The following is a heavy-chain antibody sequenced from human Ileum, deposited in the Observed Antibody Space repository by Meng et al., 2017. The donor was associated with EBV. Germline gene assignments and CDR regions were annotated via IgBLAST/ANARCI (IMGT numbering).Heavy chain of an antibody. D-gene: IGHD1-26*01. CDR3: ARVEVGITSGDY. Sequence: QAQLVQSGGEGKKPXAAWKVSCKASGYTFTNYGITWVRQAPGQGLEWMGWINAYNGDTNYAQTLQGRVTMTTDTSTSTAYMELRSLRSDDTAVYYCARVEVGITSGDYGGQGTLVTVSS. CDR2: INAYNGDT. J-gene: IGHJ4*02. CDR1: GYTFTNYG. V-gene: IGHV1-18*01.